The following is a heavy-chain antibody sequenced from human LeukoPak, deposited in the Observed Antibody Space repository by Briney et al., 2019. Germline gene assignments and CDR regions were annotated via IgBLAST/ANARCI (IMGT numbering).Heavy chain of an antibody. CDR1: GFTFSSYA. CDR2: ISYDGSNK. D-gene: IGHD6-13*01. CDR3: STSPSFGSSWYQFNY. Sequence: GGSLRLSCAASGFTFSSYAMHWVRQAPGKGLEWVAVISYDGSNKYYTDSVKGRFTISRDNSRDTLYLQMNSLRAENTAVYYCSTSPSFGSSWYQFNYWGQGTLVTVSS. V-gene: IGHV3-30-3*01. J-gene: IGHJ4*02.